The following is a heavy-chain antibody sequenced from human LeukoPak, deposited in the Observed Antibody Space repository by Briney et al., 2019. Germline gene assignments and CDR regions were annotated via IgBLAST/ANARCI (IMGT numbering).Heavy chain of an antibody. Sequence: ASVKVSCKASGYNFTIYYMHWVRQAPGQGLEWMRIINPSDGGTYYAENFQGRVTMTKDTSTSTVYMELSSLRSEDTAFYYCARGADDSSGFDPAEYFLHWGQGTLVTVSS. V-gene: IGHV1-46*01. CDR1: GYNFTIYY. J-gene: IGHJ1*01. CDR3: ARGADDSSGFDPAEYFLH. D-gene: IGHD3-22*01. CDR2: INPSDGGT.